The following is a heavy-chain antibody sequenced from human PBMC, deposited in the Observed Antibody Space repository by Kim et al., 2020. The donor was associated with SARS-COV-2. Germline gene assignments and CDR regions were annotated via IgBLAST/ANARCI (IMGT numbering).Heavy chain of an antibody. Sequence: SETLSLTCTVSGGSISSYYWSWIRQPPGKGLEWIGYIYYSGSTNYNPSLKSRVTISVDTSKNQFSLKLSSVTAADTAVYYCARDLGYSSSWYDYWGQGTLVTVSS. CDR1: GGSISSYY. CDR3: ARDLGYSSSWYDY. D-gene: IGHD6-13*01. CDR2: IYYSGST. J-gene: IGHJ4*02. V-gene: IGHV4-59*01.